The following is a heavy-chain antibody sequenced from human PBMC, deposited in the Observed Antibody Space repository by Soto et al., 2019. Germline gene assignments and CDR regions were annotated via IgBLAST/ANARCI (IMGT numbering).Heavy chain of an antibody. V-gene: IGHV1-69*13. Sequence: ASVKVSCKASGGTFSSYAISWVRQAPGQGLEWMGGIIPIFGTANYAQKFQGRVTITADESTSTAYMELSSLRSEDTAVYYCARDPVERRYDFWSGYSYYYGMDVWGQGTTVTVSS. CDR1: GGTFSSYA. D-gene: IGHD3-3*01. CDR3: ARDPVERRYDFWSGYSYYYGMDV. J-gene: IGHJ6*02. CDR2: IIPIFGTA.